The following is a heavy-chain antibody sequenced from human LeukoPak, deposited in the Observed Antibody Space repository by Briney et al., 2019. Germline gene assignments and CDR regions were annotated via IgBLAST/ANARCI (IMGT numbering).Heavy chain of an antibody. CDR1: GGSISSSSYY. CDR3: AGQYYDFWSGYFPLDY. CDR2: IYYSGST. Sequence: SETLSLTCTVSGGSISSSSYYWGWIRQPPRKGLEWIGSIYYSGSTYYNPSLKSRVTISVDTSKNQFSLKLSSVTAADTAVYYCAGQYYDFWSGYFPLDYWGQGTLVTVSS. V-gene: IGHV4-39*01. J-gene: IGHJ4*02. D-gene: IGHD3-3*01.